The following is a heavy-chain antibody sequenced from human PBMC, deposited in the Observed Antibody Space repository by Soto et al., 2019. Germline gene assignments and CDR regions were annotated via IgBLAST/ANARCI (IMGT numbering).Heavy chain of an antibody. CDR3: AKGVAAAGTINAFDI. J-gene: IGHJ3*02. D-gene: IGHD6-13*01. CDR1: GFTFSSYS. Sequence: GGSLRLSCAASGFTFSSYSMSWVRQAPGKGLEWVSAISGSGGNTYYADSVKGRFTISRDNSKNTLYLQMNSLRAEDTAVYYCAKGVAAAGTINAFDIWGQGTMVTVSS. CDR2: ISGSGGNT. V-gene: IGHV3-23*01.